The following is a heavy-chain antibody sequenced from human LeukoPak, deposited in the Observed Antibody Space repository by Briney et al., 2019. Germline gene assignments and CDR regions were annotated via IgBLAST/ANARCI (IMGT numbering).Heavy chain of an antibody. D-gene: IGHD5-12*01. CDR3: ARAYSGYLNQLWGY. Sequence: ASVKVSCKASGYTFTGYYMHWVRQAPGQGLEWVGWINPNSGGTNYAQKFQGKVTMTRDTSISTAYMELSRLRSDDTAVYYCARAYSGYLNQLWGYWGQGTLVTVSS. V-gene: IGHV1-2*02. CDR1: GYTFTGYY. J-gene: IGHJ4*02. CDR2: INPNSGGT.